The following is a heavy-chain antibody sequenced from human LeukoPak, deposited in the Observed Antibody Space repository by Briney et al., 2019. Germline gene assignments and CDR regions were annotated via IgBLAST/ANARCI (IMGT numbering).Heavy chain of an antibody. CDR3: ATVKRDCSGGTCYSYDY. Sequence: GGSLRLSCVASRFTFNTYAVNWVRQAPGKGLEWVSAISSNGDFTYYADSVRSRFTISRDNSKNTVFLQMNGLRADDRAVYYCATVKRDCSGGTCYSYDYWGQGTLVTVSS. J-gene: IGHJ4*02. CDR1: RFTFNTYA. CDR2: ISSNGDFT. V-gene: IGHV3-23*01. D-gene: IGHD2-15*01.